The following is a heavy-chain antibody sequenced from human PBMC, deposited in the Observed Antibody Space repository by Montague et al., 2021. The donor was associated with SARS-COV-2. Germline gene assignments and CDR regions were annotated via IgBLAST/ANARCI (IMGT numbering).Heavy chain of an antibody. V-gene: IGHV4-34*01. CDR1: GGSFSGYY. CDR3: ARMRAVLLWFGESTYFDY. J-gene: IGHJ4*02. Sequence: SETLSLTCAVYGGSFSGYYWSWIRQPPGKGLEWIGEINHSGSTNYNPSLKSRVTISVDTSKNQFSLKLSSVTAADTAVYYCARMRAVLLWFGESTYFDYRGQGTLVTVSS. CDR2: INHSGST. D-gene: IGHD3-10*01.